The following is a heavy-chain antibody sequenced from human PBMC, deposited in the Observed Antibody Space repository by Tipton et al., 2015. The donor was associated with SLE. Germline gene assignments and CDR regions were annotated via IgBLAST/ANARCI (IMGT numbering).Heavy chain of an antibody. V-gene: IGHV3-23*01. D-gene: IGHD2-2*03. J-gene: IGHJ3*02. CDR2: ISGSGGST. Sequence: SLRLSCAASGFTFSSYAMSWVRQAPGKGLEWVSAISGSGGSTYYADSVKGRFTISRDNSKNTLYLQMNSLRAEDTAVYYCAKDPHGSGAFDIWGQGTMVTVSS. CDR3: AKDPHGSGAFDI. CDR1: GFTFSSYA.